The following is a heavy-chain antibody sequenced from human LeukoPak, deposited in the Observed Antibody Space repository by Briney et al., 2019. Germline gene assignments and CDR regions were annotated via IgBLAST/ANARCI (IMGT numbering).Heavy chain of an antibody. CDR3: ESDAFDI. V-gene: IGHV3-11*01. CDR2: ISRSDSTI. CDR1: RFTFSYYY. Sequence: PREALILSCAASRFTFSYYYISSIRQAPAKVLEWDSYISRSDSTIYYADSVKGQFTISRDNAKNSLYLQMNSLRAEDTAVYYCESDAFDIWGQGTMVTVSS. J-gene: IGHJ3*02.